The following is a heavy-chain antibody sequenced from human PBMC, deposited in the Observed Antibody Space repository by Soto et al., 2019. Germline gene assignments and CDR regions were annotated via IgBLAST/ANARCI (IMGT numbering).Heavy chain of an antibody. CDR3: ARASGSGSYYRNYYYYGMDV. V-gene: IGHV1-8*01. CDR2: MNPNSGNT. J-gene: IGHJ6*02. CDR1: GYTFTSYD. Sequence: ASVKVSCKASGYTFTSYDINWVRQATGQGLEWMGWMNPNSGNTGYAQKFQGRVTMTRNTSISTAYMELSSLRSEDTAVYYCARASGSGSYYRNYYYYGMDVWGQGTTVTSP. D-gene: IGHD3-10*01.